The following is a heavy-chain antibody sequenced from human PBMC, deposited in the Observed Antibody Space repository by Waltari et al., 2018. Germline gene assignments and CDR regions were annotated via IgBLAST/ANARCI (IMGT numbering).Heavy chain of an antibody. J-gene: IGHJ4*02. D-gene: IGHD1-26*01. CDR2: IYYSGST. CDR1: GGALSSDY. Sequence: QVQLQESGPGLVTPSEPLSLTCTVSGGALSSDYCSWIRQPPGKGLEWIGYIYYSGSTSYNPSLQSRVTRSIDTSKNQFSLKLSSVTAADTALYYCARIESGRSHFDYRGQGTLVTVSS. CDR3: ARIESGRSHFDY. V-gene: IGHV4-59*01.